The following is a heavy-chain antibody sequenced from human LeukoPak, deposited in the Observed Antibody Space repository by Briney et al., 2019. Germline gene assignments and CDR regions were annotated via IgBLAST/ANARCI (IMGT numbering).Heavy chain of an antibody. CDR2: IYYSGST. J-gene: IGHJ4*02. D-gene: IGHD6-13*01. Sequence: PSETLSLTCTVSGGSISSYYWSWIRQPPGKGLEWIGYIYYSGSTNYNPSLKSRVTISVDTSKNQFSLKLSSVTAADTAVYYCARGFIAAAGAFDYWGQGTLVTVSS. CDR1: GGSISSYY. CDR3: ARGFIAAAGAFDY. V-gene: IGHV4-59*01.